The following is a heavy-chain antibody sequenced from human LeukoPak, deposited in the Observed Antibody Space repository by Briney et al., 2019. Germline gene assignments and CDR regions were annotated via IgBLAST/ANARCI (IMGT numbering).Heavy chain of an antibody. V-gene: IGHV3-64D*06. Sequence: EGSLRVSCSASGFAFSNYATHWVRQAPGKGLEYVAGINSNRGSTFYADSVKGRFTMSGDNSKNTLYLQMSSLRAEDTAVYYCVKGTSTKYYYYGMDVWGQGTTVTVSS. CDR3: VKGTSTKYYYYGMDV. CDR1: GFAFSNYA. CDR2: INSNRGST. D-gene: IGHD2-2*01. J-gene: IGHJ6*02.